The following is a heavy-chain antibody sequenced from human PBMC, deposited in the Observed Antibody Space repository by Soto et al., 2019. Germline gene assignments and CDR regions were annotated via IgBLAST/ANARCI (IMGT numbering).Heavy chain of an antibody. D-gene: IGHD6-19*01. CDR3: ALHGCSGCPPGGMDV. Sequence: PGESLKISCKGSGYSFTSYWIGWVRQMPGKGLEWMGIIYPGDSDTRYSPSFQGQVTISADKSISTAYLQWSSLKASDTAMYYCALHGCSGCPPGGMDVWGQGTTVTGSS. V-gene: IGHV5-51*01. CDR2: IYPGDSDT. J-gene: IGHJ6*02. CDR1: GYSFTSYW.